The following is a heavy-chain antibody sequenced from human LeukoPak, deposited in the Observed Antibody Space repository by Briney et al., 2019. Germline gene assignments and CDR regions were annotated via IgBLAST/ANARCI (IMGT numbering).Heavy chain of an antibody. V-gene: IGHV3-43*01. CDR3: AKGIVGATTYFDY. D-gene: IGHD1-26*01. CDR2: ISWDGGST. CDR1: GFTFDDYT. J-gene: IGHJ4*02. Sequence: GGSLRLSCAASGFTFDDYTMHWVRQAPGKGLEWVSLISWDGGSTYYADSVKGRFTVSRDNSKNSLYLQMNSLRTEDTALYYCAKGIVGATTYFDYWGQGTLVTVSS.